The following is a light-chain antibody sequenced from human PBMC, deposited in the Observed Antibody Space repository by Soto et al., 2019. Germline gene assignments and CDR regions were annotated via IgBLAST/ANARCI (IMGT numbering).Light chain of an antibody. Sequence: EIVLTQSPGTLSLSPGERATLSCRASQSVSSNYLAWYQQKTGQSPRLLIYGASSRANGIPDRFSGSGSGTDFTLTISTLEPEDFAVYYCQQYGGSPRTFGQGTKLEIK. CDR2: GAS. CDR1: QSVSSNY. V-gene: IGKV3-20*01. CDR3: QQYGGSPRT. J-gene: IGKJ2*01.